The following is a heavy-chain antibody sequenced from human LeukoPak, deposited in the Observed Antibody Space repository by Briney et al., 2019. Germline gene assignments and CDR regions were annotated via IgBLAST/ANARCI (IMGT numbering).Heavy chain of an antibody. CDR3: AKDMQLERGATFDY. V-gene: IGHV3-43D*03. CDR1: GFTFDDYA. Sequence: GGSLRLSCAASGFTFDDYAMHWVRQAPGKGLEWVSLISWDGGSTYYADSVKGRFAISRDNSKNSLYPQMNSLRAEDTALYYCAKDMQLERGATFDYWGQGTLVTVSS. CDR2: ISWDGGST. J-gene: IGHJ4*02. D-gene: IGHD1-1*01.